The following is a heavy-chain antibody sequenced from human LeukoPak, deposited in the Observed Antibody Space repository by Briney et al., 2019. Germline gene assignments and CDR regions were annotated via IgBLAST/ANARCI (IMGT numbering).Heavy chain of an antibody. D-gene: IGHD5-12*01. J-gene: IGHJ4*02. CDR3: ATDQGYGYSGYGRSIDY. CDR1: GYTFINFA. Sequence: ASVKVSCKASGYTFINFAINWGRQAPGQRPEWMGWINAGNGNTKYSQKFQGRVTMTEDTSTDTAYMELSSLRSEDTAVYYCATDQGYGYSGYGRSIDYWGQGTLVTVSS. V-gene: IGHV1-3*01. CDR2: INAGNGNT.